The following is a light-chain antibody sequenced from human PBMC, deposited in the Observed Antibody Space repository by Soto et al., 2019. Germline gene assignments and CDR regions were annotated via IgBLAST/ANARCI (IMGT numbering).Light chain of an antibody. V-gene: IGLV1-40*01. CDR3: QSYDSSLSGSDV. Sequence: QSVLTQPPSVSGAPGQRVTISCTGSSSNIGAGYEVQWCQRLPGTAPKVLIYGNNNRPSGVPDRFSGSKSGTSASLAITGLQAEDEADYYCQSYDSSLSGSDVFGTGTKVTVL. J-gene: IGLJ1*01. CDR1: SSNIGAGYE. CDR2: GNN.